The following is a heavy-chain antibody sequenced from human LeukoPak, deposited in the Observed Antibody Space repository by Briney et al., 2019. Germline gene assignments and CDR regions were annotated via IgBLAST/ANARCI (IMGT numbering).Heavy chain of an antibody. Sequence: GGSLRLSCAASGFTFSSYWMHWVRQAPGKGLVWVSRINSDGSSTSYADSVKGRFTISRDNAKNTLYLQMNSLRAEDTAVYYCARTSYYYGPGIPYYWGQGTLVTVSS. CDR2: INSDGSST. V-gene: IGHV3-74*01. J-gene: IGHJ4*02. CDR3: ARTSYYYGPGIPYY. D-gene: IGHD3-10*01. CDR1: GFTFSSYW.